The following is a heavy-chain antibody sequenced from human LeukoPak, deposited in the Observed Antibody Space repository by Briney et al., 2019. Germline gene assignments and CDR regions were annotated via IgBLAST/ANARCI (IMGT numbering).Heavy chain of an antibody. V-gene: IGHV4-59*01. J-gene: IGHJ3*02. CDR2: IYDSGST. Sequence: SETLSLTCTVSGGSISGYYWSWIRQPPGKGLEWIAYIYDSGSTNYNPSLKSRVTISIDTSKKQFSLKLTSVTAADTAVYYCARNVPTYDYVWGSYVGAFDIWGQGTMVSVSS. CDR3: ARNVPTYDYVWGSYVGAFDI. CDR1: GGSISGYY. D-gene: IGHD3-16*01.